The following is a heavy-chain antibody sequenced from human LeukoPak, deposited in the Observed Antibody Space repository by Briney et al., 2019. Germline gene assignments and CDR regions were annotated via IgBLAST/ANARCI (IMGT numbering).Heavy chain of an antibody. Sequence: SQTLSLTRAVSGVSISPYYWAWIRQPPGKGLEWIGYIHTSGSNNQYPSLKSRVTISVDKSKNHFSLRLTSVTAADTAVYCCARQAPYYYDSSGYYSPRPYWGQDTRVSV. CDR3: ARQAPYYYDSSGYYSPRPY. CDR2: IHTSGSN. D-gene: IGHD3-22*01. J-gene: IGHJ1*01. CDR1: GVSISPYY. V-gene: IGHV4-4*09.